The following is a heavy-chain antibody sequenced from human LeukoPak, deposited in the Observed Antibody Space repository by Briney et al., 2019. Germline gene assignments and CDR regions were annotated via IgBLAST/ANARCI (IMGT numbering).Heavy chain of an antibody. D-gene: IGHD3-22*01. CDR1: GFTVTSNH. CDR2: IYSGGTT. J-gene: IGHJ4*02. Sequence: GGSLRLSCAASGFTVTSNHMSWVRQAPGKGLEWVSVIYSGGTTYYADSGKGRFTISRDNSKNTLYLLMNSLRAEDTAPYYCARLNSSGNLFDYWGQGTLVTVSS. V-gene: IGHV3-53*01. CDR3: ARLNSSGNLFDY.